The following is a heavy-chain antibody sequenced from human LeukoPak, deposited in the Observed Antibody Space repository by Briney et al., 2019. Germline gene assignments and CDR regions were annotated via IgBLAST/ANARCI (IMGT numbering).Heavy chain of an antibody. V-gene: IGHV4-4*07. J-gene: IGHJ5*02. Sequence: KPSETLSLTCTVSGGSISSYYWSWIRQPAGKGLEWIGRIYTSGSTNYNPSLKSRVTMSVDTSKNQFSLKLSSVTAADTAVYYCARDLACSGGSCYSGWFDPWGQGTLVTVSS. CDR2: IYTSGST. D-gene: IGHD2-15*01. CDR1: GGSISSYY. CDR3: ARDLACSGGSCYSGWFDP.